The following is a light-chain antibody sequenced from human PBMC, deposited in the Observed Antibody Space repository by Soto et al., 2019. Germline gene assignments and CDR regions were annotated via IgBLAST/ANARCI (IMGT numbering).Light chain of an antibody. CDR3: QQSLTTRA. V-gene: IGKV1-39*01. CDR2: NTY. CDR1: RTISSY. Sequence: DIQMTQSPSSLSASVGDRVTITCRASRTISSYLNWYQQKPGKAPKLLIYNTYNLQSGVPSRFSGSGSGTDFTLTISSLQPEDFATYYCQQSLTTRAFGQGTKVEI. J-gene: IGKJ1*01.